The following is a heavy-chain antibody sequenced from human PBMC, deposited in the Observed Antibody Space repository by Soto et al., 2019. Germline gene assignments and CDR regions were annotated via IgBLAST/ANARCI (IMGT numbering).Heavy chain of an antibody. J-gene: IGHJ5*02. V-gene: IGHV3-21*01. D-gene: IGHD2-15*01. CDR2: ISSSASHI. CDR3: ARGYTGYCSGGTCYWFDP. CDR1: GFSFSSYS. Sequence: PGGSLRLSCASSGFSFSSYSMNCVRQAPGKGLEMVSSISSSASHINYADSVKGRFTISRDNAKKSLYLQMNSLRAEDTAVYYCARGYTGYCSGGTCYWFDPWGQGTLVTVSS.